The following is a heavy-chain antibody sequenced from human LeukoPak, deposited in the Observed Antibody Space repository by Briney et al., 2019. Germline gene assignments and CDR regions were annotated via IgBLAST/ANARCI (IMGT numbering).Heavy chain of an antibody. Sequence: GGSLRLSCAASGFTLSNAWMNWVRQAPGKGLEWVAVISYDGSNKYYADSVKGRFTISRDNSKNTLYLQMNSLRAEDTAVYYCAKAPRITMIVVAPIGMDVWGQGTTVTVSS. J-gene: IGHJ6*02. CDR2: ISYDGSNK. V-gene: IGHV3-30*18. CDR3: AKAPRITMIVVAPIGMDV. D-gene: IGHD3-22*01. CDR1: GFTLSNAW.